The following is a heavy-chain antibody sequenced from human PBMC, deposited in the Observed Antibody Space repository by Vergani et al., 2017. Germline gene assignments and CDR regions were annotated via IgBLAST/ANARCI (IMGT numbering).Heavy chain of an antibody. D-gene: IGHD6-13*01. CDR1: GFTFSSYG. CDR2: ISYDGSNK. V-gene: IGHV3-30*18. Sequence: QVQLVESGGGVVQPGRSLRLSCAASGFTFSSYGMHWVRQAPGKGLEWVAVISYDGSNKYYADSVKGRFTISRDNSKNTLYLQMNSLRAEDTAVYYCAKEEWGIAAAGATTGFYMDVWGKGTTVTVSS. CDR3: AKEEWGIAAAGATTGFYMDV. J-gene: IGHJ6*03.